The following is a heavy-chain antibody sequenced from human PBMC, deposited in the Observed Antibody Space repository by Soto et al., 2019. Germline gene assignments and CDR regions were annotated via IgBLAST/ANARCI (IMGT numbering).Heavy chain of an antibody. CDR3: ARDYDILTGYFDFDY. CDR1: GFTFSSYG. V-gene: IGHV3-33*01. Sequence: GSLRLSCAASGFTFSSYGMHWVRQAPGKGLEWVAVIWYDGSNKYYADSVKGRFTISRDNSKNTLYLQMNSLRAEDTAVYYCARDYDILTGYFDFDYWGQGTLVTVSS. CDR2: IWYDGSNK. D-gene: IGHD3-9*01. J-gene: IGHJ4*02.